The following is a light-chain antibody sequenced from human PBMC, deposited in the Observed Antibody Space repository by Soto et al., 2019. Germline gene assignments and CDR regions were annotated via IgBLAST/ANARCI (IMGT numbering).Light chain of an antibody. CDR2: DAS. CDR3: QQRSNWPLT. CDR1: QSVSFY. J-gene: IGKJ4*01. V-gene: IGKV3-11*01. Sequence: EIVLTQSPATLSLSPGERATLSCRASQSVSFYLAWYQQKPGQAPRLLIYDASNRATGIPARFSGSGSGTDFTLTISSLEPEDFAVYDCQQRSNWPLTFGGGTKVEIK.